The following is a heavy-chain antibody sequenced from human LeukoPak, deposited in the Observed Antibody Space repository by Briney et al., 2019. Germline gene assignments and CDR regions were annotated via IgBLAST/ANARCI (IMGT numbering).Heavy chain of an antibody. CDR2: ISYDGSNK. J-gene: IGHJ6*03. V-gene: IGHV3-30*01. Sequence: GGSLRLSCAASGFTFSSYAMHWVRQAPGKGLEWVAVISYDGSNKYYADSVKGRFTISRDNSKNTLYLQMNSLRAEDTAVHYCARNRKEKTYYMDVWGKGTTVTVSS. CDR3: ARNRKEKTYYMDV. CDR1: GFTFSSYA.